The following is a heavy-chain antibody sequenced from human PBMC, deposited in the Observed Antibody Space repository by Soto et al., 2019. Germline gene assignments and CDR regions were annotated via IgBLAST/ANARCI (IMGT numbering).Heavy chain of an antibody. J-gene: IGHJ4*02. V-gene: IGHV4-31*03. CDR2: MYYRGST. CDR1: GGSISSGGYY. D-gene: IGHD3-10*01. Sequence: QVQLQESGPGLVKPSQTLSLTCTVSGGSISSGGYYWSWIRQHPGKVLEWIGYMYYRGSTYYNLSLKSRATISVDTSKNQFSLKLSSVTAADTAVYYCARSVYKRWPQAYWGQGTLVTVSS. CDR3: ARSVYKRWPQAY.